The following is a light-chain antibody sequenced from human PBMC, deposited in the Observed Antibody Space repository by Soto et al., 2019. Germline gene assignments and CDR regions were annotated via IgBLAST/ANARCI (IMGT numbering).Light chain of an antibody. CDR3: LQDNNYPLT. Sequence: ATQLTQSPSSLSASVGDTVNISCRASQDIRNELGWYQQKAGRAPTLLIYLASNLQSGVPRRFSGSGSGTEFTLTISSLQHEDFSTYYCLQDNNYPLTFVAGTRV. CDR1: QDIRNE. CDR2: LAS. J-gene: IGKJ4*01. V-gene: IGKV1-6*02.